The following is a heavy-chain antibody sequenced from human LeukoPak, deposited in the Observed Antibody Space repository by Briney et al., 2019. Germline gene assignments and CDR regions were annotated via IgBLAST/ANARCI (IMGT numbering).Heavy chain of an antibody. Sequence: PSETLSLTCAVYGGSFSGYYWSWIRQPPGKGLEWIGEINHSGSTNYNPSLKSRVTISVDTSKNQFSLKLSSVTAADTAVYYCASATPHVVRGVINKPFDYWGQGTLVTVSS. D-gene: IGHD3-10*01. CDR2: INHSGST. J-gene: IGHJ4*02. CDR1: GGSFSGYY. CDR3: ASATPHVVRGVINKPFDY. V-gene: IGHV4-34*01.